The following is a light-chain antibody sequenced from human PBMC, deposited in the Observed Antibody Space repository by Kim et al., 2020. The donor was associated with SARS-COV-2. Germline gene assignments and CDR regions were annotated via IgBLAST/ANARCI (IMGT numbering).Light chain of an antibody. J-gene: IGKJ4*01. V-gene: IGKV3-11*01. CDR1: QSVSSY. CDR3: QHRSNWPLT. Sequence: LTPRERATLSCSASQSVSSYLAWYQQKPAQAPRLLIYDASNRATGIPARFSGSGSGTDFTLTISSLEPEDFSVYYCQHRSNWPLTFGGGTKMNIK. CDR2: DAS.